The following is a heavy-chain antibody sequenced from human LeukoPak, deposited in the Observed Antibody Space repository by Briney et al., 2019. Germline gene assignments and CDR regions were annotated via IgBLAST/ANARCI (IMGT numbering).Heavy chain of an antibody. J-gene: IGHJ4*02. CDR1: GFAFSTYA. D-gene: IGHD3-22*01. CDR3: AKDSGYWSQVDY. Sequence: GGSLRLSCAASGFAFSTYAMHWVRQAPGKGLEWVAVISYDGSVKYYADSVKGRFTISRDNSKNSLYLQMNSLRAEDTALYYCAKDSGYWSQVDYWGQGTLVTVSS. V-gene: IGHV3-30-3*01. CDR2: ISYDGSVK.